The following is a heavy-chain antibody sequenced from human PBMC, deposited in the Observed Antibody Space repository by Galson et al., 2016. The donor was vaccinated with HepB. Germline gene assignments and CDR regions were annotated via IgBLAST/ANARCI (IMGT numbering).Heavy chain of an antibody. CDR3: ARADYYYYYMDV. CDR1: GFTVSSNY. J-gene: IGHJ6*03. Sequence: SLRLSCAASGFTVSSNYMSWVRQAPGKGLEWVSVICSGGSTYDADSVKGRFTISRDNSKNTLYLQMNSLRAEDTAVYYCARADYYYYYMDVWGKGTAVTVSS. V-gene: IGHV3-53*01. CDR2: ICSGGST.